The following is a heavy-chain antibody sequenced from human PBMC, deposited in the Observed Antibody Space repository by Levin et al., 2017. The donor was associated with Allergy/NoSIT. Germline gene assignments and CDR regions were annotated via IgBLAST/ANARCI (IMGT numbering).Heavy chain of an antibody. J-gene: IGHJ6*03. CDR3: ARLRYSSSQRVREYHMDV. CDR2: INHSGST. CDR1: GGSFRGYY. D-gene: IGHD6-13*01. V-gene: IGHV4-34*01. Sequence: SQTLSLTCAVYGGSFRGYYWSWIRQPPGKGLEWIGEINHSGSTNYNPSLKSRVTISVDTSKNQFSLKLSSVTAADTAVYYCARLRYSSSQRVREYHMDVWGKGTTVTVSS.